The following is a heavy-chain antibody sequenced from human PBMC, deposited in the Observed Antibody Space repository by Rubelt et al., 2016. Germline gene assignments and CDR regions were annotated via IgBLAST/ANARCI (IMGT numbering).Heavy chain of an antibody. D-gene: IGHD6-19*01. CDR2: ISYDGSNK. Sequence: GGGVVQPGRSLRLSCAASGFTFSSYGMHWVRQAPGKGLEWVAVISYDGSNKYYADSVKGRFTISRDNSKNTLYLQMNSLRAEDTAVYYCAKDHIAVAGTYDYWGQGTLVTVSS. V-gene: IGHV3-30*18. CDR3: AKDHIAVAGTYDY. CDR1: GFTFSSYG. J-gene: IGHJ4*02.